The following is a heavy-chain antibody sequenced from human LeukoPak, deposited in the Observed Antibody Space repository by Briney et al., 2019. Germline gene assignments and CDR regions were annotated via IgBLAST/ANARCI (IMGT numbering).Heavy chain of an antibody. D-gene: IGHD6-13*01. CDR3: ARVAAAAPNWFDP. Sequence: SETLSLTCTVSGYSISSGYYWGWIRQPPGKGLEWIGSIYHSGRTFYNPSLKSRVTISVDTSKNQFSLKLTSVTAADTAVYYCARVAAAAPNWFDPWGQGTLVTVSS. V-gene: IGHV4-38-2*02. CDR1: GYSISSGYY. CDR2: IYHSGRT. J-gene: IGHJ5*02.